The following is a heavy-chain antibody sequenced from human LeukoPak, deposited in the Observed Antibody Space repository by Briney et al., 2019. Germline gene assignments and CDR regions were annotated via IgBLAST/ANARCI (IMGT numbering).Heavy chain of an antibody. D-gene: IGHD1-26*01. V-gene: IGHV4-39*06. CDR2: IYYSGST. J-gene: IGHJ3*02. CDR1: SGSISSSSYY. CDR3: ARMGFVNAFDI. Sequence: PSETLSLTCTVSSGSISSSSYYWAWIRQPPGKGLECIGSIYYSGSTSYNPSLKSRVTISVDTSKNQFTLKLSSVTAADTAVFYCARMGFVNAFDIWGHGTLITVSS.